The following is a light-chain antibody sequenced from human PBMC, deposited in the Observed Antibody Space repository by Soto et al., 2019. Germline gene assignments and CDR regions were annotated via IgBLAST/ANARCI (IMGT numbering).Light chain of an antibody. V-gene: IGKV3-20*01. Sequence: EIVLTQFSGTLSLSPGERATLSCRASQSVSSSFLAWYQQKVGQAPRLLIYGASSRATGIPDRFSGSGSGTDFTLTISRLEPEDFAVYYCQQYGSSPRTFGQGTRLEIK. CDR1: QSVSSSF. CDR2: GAS. CDR3: QQYGSSPRT. J-gene: IGKJ5*01.